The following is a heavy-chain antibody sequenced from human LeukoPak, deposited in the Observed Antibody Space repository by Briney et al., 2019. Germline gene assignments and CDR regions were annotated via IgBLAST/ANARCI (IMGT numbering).Heavy chain of an antibody. CDR2: IYYSGST. D-gene: IGHD1-26*01. V-gene: IGHV4-39*01. CDR1: GGSISSSYYY. CDR3: ARGRDIVGATDF. Sequence: SETLSLTCTVSGGSISSSYYYWGWIRQPPGKGLEWIGSIYYSGSTYYNPSLKSRVTISVGTSKNQFSLKLRSVTAADTAVYYCARGRDIVGATDFWGQGTLVTVSS. J-gene: IGHJ4*02.